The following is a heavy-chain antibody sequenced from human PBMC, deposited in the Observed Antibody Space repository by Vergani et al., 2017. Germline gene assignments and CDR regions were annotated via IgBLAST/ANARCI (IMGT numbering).Heavy chain of an antibody. CDR2: INHSGST. Sequence: QVQLQQWGAGLLKPSETLSLTCAVYGGSFSGYYWSWIRQPPGKGLEWFGEINHSGSTNYNPSLKSRVTISVDTSKNQFSLQLSSVTAADTAVYYCASEGIQLWSRRGHWFDPWGQGTLVTVSS. CDR1: GGSFSGYY. V-gene: IGHV4-34*01. CDR3: ASEGIQLWSRRGHWFDP. D-gene: IGHD5-18*01. J-gene: IGHJ5*02.